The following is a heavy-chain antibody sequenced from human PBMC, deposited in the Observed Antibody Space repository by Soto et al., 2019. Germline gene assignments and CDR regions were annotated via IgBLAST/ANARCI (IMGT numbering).Heavy chain of an antibody. D-gene: IGHD4-17*01. CDR3: ARRYGVYFDY. V-gene: IGHV4-59*08. Sequence: SETLSLTCAFSGGSISSYYWSWIRQPPGKGLEWIGYIYYSGSTNYNPSLKSRVTISVDTSKNQFSLKLSSVTAADTAVYYCARRYGVYFDYWGQGTLVTVSS. CDR2: IYYSGST. CDR1: GGSISSYY. J-gene: IGHJ4*02.